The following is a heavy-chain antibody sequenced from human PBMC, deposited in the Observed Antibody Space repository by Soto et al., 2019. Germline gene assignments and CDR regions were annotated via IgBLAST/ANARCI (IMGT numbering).Heavy chain of an antibody. CDR3: ARVPKYGSGSYGDWFDP. V-gene: IGHV1-2*02. Sequence: QVQLVQSGAEVKKPGASVKVSCKASGYTFTGYYMHWVRQAPGQGLEWMGWINPNSGGTKYAQKFQGRVTMTRDTSISTAYMELSRLRSDDTAVYYCARVPKYGSGSYGDWFDPWAQGTLVTVSS. CDR1: GYTFTGYY. J-gene: IGHJ5*02. D-gene: IGHD3-10*01. CDR2: INPNSGGT.